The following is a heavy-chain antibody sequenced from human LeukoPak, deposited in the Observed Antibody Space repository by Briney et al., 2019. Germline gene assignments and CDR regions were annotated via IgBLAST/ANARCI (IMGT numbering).Heavy chain of an antibody. V-gene: IGHV1-2*02. D-gene: IGHD2-15*01. J-gene: IGHJ4*02. CDR3: ARSYCSGGSCSLGAFDY. Sequence: GASVKVSCKASAYAXTGYYIFGVRQAPGQGLEWMGWINPNSGGTNSALKFQGRVTMTRDTSISTAFMELSRLRSDDTAVYYCARSYCSGGSCSLGAFDYWGQGTLVTVSS. CDR1: AYAXTGYY. CDR2: INPNSGGT.